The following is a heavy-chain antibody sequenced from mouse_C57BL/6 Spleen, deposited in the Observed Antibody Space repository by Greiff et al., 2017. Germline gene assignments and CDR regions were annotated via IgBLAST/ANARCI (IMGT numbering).Heavy chain of an antibody. Sequence: EVKLMESGPELVKPGASVKISCKASGYSFTDYNMNWVKQSNGKSLEWIGVINPNYGTPSYNQKFKGKATLTVDQSSSTAYMQLNSLTSEYSAVYYCAKGGLGNNYFDYWGQGTTLTVSS. CDR2: INPNYGTP. CDR1: GYSFTDYN. J-gene: IGHJ2*01. D-gene: IGHD2-14*01. V-gene: IGHV1-39*01. CDR3: AKGGLGNNYFDY.